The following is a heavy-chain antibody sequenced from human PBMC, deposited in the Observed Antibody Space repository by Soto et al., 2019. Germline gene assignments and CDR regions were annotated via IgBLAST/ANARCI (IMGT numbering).Heavy chain of an antibody. D-gene: IGHD3-3*01. CDR2: IYYSGST. J-gene: IGHJ5*02. Sequence: PSGSVSVTCTVSGGSISSSSYYGGWRRQPPGKVLEWIGSIYYSGSTYYNPSLKSRVTISVDTSKNQFSLKLSSVTAADTAVYYCARHIPITIFGVVMYNWFDPWGQGTLVTVS. CDR1: GGSISSSSYY. V-gene: IGHV4-39*01. CDR3: ARHIPITIFGVVMYNWFDP.